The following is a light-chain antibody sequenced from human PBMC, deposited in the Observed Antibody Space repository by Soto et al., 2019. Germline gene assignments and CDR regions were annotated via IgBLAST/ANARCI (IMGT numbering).Light chain of an antibody. CDR1: QSVNSSY. J-gene: IGKJ2*01. V-gene: IGKV3-20*01. CDR2: GAS. CDR3: QLYGSSPLYT. Sequence: EIVLTQFPGTLSLSPGERATLSCRASQSVNSSYFSWYQQKPGQAPRLLIYGASSRATGIPDRFSGSGSGTDFTLTISRLEPEDFAVYYCQLYGSSPLYTFGQGTELEIK.